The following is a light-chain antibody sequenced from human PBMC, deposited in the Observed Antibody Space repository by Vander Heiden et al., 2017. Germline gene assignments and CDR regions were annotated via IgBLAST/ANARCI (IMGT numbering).Light chain of an antibody. V-gene: IGKV1-39*01. Sequence: DIQMTQSPSSLSASVGDRVTITCRASQSISSYLNWYQQKPGKAPKLLIYAASSLQSGVPSRFSGSASGTDFTLSISMLQPEDFTTYYCQQRDTTPKTFGQGTKVXIK. CDR3: QQRDTTPKT. J-gene: IGKJ1*01. CDR2: AAS. CDR1: QSISSY.